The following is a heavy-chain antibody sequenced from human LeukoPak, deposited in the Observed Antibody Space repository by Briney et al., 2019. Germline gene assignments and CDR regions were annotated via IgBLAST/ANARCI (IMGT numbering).Heavy chain of an antibody. J-gene: IGHJ4*02. CDR1: GGSISSGDYY. V-gene: IGHV4-30-4*01. D-gene: IGHD5-18*01. CDR2: IYYSGST. CDR3: ARVDPAMVPPDY. Sequence: SETLSLTCTVSGGSISSGDYYWSWIRQPPGKGLEWIGYIYYSGSTYYNPSLKSRVTISVDTSKNQFSLKLSSVTAADTAVYYCARVDPAMVPPDYWGQGTLVTVSS.